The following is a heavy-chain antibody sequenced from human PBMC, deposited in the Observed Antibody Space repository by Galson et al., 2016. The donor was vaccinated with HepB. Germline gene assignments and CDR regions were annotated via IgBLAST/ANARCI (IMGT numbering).Heavy chain of an antibody. CDR1: GFTFTTYA. D-gene: IGHD3/OR15-3a*01. V-gene: IGHV3-23*01. CDR2: ISGGDDNS. Sequence: SLRLSCAASGFTFTTYAMSWVRQAPGKGLEWVASISGGDDNSFCADSVKGRFTISRDNPKNTVSLQMYSLRAEDTAIYYCAKLSITNIRSGYYGFPNLWGQGTLVTVSS. J-gene: IGHJ5*02. CDR3: AKLSITNIRSGYYGFPNL.